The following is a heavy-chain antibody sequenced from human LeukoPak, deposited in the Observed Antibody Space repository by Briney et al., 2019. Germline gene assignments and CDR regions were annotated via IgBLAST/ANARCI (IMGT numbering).Heavy chain of an antibody. J-gene: IGHJ4*02. Sequence: GGSLRLSCAAAGFTFSSYAMSWVRQAPGKGLEWVSAISGSGGSTYYADSVKGRFTISRDNSKNTLYLQMNSLRAEDTAVYYCAKQAISIAAAGVSWLFLWGQGTLVTVSS. CDR1: GFTFSSYA. V-gene: IGHV3-23*01. CDR3: AKQAISIAAAGVSWLFL. D-gene: IGHD6-13*01. CDR2: ISGSGGST.